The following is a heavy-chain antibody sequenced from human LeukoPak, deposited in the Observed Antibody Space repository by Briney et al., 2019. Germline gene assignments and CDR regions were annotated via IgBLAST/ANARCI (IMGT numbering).Heavy chain of an antibody. V-gene: IGHV4-59*01. J-gene: IGHJ4*02. CDR2: IYYGGST. D-gene: IGHD3-22*01. CDR3: ARVSPYYYDSSGYYSD. CDR1: GGSISSYY. Sequence: PSETLSLTCTVSGGSISSYYWSWIRQPPGKGLEWIGYIYYGGSTNYNPSLKSRVTISVDTSKNQFSLKLSSVTAADTAVYYCARVSPYYYDSSGYYSDWGQGTLVTVSS.